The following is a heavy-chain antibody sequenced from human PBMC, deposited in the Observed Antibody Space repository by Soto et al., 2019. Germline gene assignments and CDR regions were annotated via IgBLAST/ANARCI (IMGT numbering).Heavy chain of an antibody. V-gene: IGHV3-15*01. Sequence: GSLRLSCAASGFTFSNAWMSWVRQAPGKGLEWVGRIKSKTDGGTTDYAAPVKGRFTISRDDSKNTLYLQMNSLKTEDTAVYYCTTEMPPYYDFWSGYYSLYYFDYWGQGTLVTVSS. CDR1: GFTFSNAW. J-gene: IGHJ4*02. D-gene: IGHD3-3*01. CDR3: TTEMPPYYDFWSGYYSLYYFDY. CDR2: IKSKTDGGTT.